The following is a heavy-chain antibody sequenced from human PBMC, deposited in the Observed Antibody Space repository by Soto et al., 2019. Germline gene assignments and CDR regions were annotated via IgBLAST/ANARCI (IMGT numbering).Heavy chain of an antibody. J-gene: IGHJ6*01. V-gene: IGHV3-23*01. CDR2: ISGSDGST. CDR1: GFTFNNYA. D-gene: IGHD2-8*02. Sequence: EVQLLESGGGLVQPGGSLRLSCAASGFTFNNYAMTWVRQAPGKGLEWVSTISGSDGSTYYADSVKGRLTISRDNSKNALYLQMSSVRAEDTALYYCVKDWTGDTCPCMDVWGQGTTVTVSS. CDR3: VKDWTGDTCPCMDV.